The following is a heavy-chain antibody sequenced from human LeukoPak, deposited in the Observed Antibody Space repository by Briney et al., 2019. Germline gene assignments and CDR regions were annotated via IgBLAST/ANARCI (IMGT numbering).Heavy chain of an antibody. CDR1: GYTFTSYA. CDR2: INPNSGGT. J-gene: IGHJ5*02. D-gene: IGHD3-3*01. V-gene: IGHV1-2*02. Sequence: ASVKVSCKASGYTFTSYAMNWVRQAPGQGLEWMGWINPNSGGTKYGQKFQGRVTMTRDTSISTAYMELSRLRSDDTAVYYCARGEVSIFGVAPFDPWGQGTLVTVSS. CDR3: ARGEVSIFGVAPFDP.